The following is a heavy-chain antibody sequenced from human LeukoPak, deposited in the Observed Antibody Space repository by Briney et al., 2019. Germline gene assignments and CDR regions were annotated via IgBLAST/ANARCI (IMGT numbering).Heavy chain of an antibody. CDR3: ARGYYYDSSGYYYVPPYFDY. CDR1: GGSFSGYY. V-gene: IGHV4-34*01. D-gene: IGHD3-22*01. Sequence: SETLSLTCAVYGGSFSGYYWSWIRQPPGKGLEWIGEINHSGSTNYNPSLKSRVTISADTSKNQFSLKLSSVTAADTAVYYCARGYYYDSSGYYYVPPYFDYWGQGTLVTVSS. J-gene: IGHJ4*02. CDR2: INHSGST.